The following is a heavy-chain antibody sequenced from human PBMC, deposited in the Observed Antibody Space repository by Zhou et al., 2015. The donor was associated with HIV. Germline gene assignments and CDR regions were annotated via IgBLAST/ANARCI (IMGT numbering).Heavy chain of an antibody. CDR2: IIPIFGTA. V-gene: IGHV1-69*13. D-gene: IGHD5-18*01. J-gene: IGHJ4*02. Sequence: QGNLVQSGAEVKKPGTSVTVSCEAFGYTFSTHYIHWVRQTRGQGLEWMGGIIPIFGTANYAQKFQGRVTITADESTSTAYMELSSLRSEDTAVYYCARVLARGYSYGPTGYWGQGTLVTVSS. CDR3: ARVLARGYSYGPTGY. CDR1: GYTFSTHY.